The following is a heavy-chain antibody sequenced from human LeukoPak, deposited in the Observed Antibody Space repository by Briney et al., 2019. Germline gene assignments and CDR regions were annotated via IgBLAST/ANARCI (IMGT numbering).Heavy chain of an antibody. Sequence: PGESLKISCKGSGYSFTSYWIGWVCQMPGKGLEWMGIIYPGDSDTRYSPSFQGQVTISADKSISTAYLQWSSLKASDTAMYYCARGRFLEWFYDAFDIWGQGTMVTVSS. CDR3: ARGRFLEWFYDAFDI. D-gene: IGHD3-3*01. CDR2: IYPGDSDT. CDR1: GYSFTSYW. J-gene: IGHJ3*02. V-gene: IGHV5-51*01.